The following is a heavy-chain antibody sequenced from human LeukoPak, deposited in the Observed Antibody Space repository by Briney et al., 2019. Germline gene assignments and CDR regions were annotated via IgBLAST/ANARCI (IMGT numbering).Heavy chain of an antibody. J-gene: IGHJ6*02. CDR2: IGTAGDT. Sequence: GGSLRLSCAASGFTFSSYDMHWVRQATGKGLEWVSAIGTAGDTYYPGSVKGRFTISRENAKNSLYLQMNSLRAGDTAVYYCARGGPYYYYGMDVRGQGTTVTVSS. CDR1: GFTFSSYD. V-gene: IGHV3-13*01. CDR3: ARGGPYYYYGMDV.